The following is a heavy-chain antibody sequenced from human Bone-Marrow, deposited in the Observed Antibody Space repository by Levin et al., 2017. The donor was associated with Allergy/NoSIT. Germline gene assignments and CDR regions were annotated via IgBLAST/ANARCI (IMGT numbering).Heavy chain of an antibody. V-gene: IGHV3-23*01. CDR2: IDGSA. Sequence: AGGSLRLSCAASGFTFSDYAMSWVRLAPGKGLEWVSGIDGSAFYTDSVKGRFFISRDNSMNTLYLQMNSLRAEDTAIYYCAKDYPMGGVTSSALFDCWGQGTLVTVSS. CDR3: AKDYPMGGVTSSALFDC. J-gene: IGHJ4*02. D-gene: IGHD2-21*02. CDR1: GFTFSDYA.